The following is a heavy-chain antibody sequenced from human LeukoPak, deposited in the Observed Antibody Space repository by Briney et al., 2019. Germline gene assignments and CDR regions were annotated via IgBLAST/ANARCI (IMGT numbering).Heavy chain of an antibody. CDR2: IDWDDDK. Sequence: SGPALVKPTQTLTLTCSFSGFSLTTTGMRVSWIRQPPGKALEWLGRIDWDDDKFYSTSLKTRLTISKDTSKNQVVLTMTNMDPVDTATYYCARGRFYFDYWGQGTLVTVSS. D-gene: IGHD3-16*01. CDR1: GFSLTTTGMR. J-gene: IGHJ4*02. V-gene: IGHV2-70*04. CDR3: ARGRFYFDY.